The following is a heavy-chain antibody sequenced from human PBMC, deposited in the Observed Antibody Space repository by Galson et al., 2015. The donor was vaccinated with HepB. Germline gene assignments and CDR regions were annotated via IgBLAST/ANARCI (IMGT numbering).Heavy chain of an antibody. CDR1: GGSFSGYY. V-gene: IGHV4-34*01. J-gene: IGHJ4*02. CDR3: ARGRTDIVVVPAALGPQRNFDY. Sequence: ETLSLTCAVYGGSFSGYYWSWIRQPPGKGLEWIGEINHSGSTNYNPSLKSRVTISVDTSKNQFSLKLSSVTAADTAVYYCARGRTDIVVVPAALGPQRNFDYWGQGTLVTVSS. CDR2: INHSGST. D-gene: IGHD2-2*01.